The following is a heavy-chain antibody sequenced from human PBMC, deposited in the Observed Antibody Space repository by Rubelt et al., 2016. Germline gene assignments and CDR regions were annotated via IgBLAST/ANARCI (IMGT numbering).Heavy chain of an antibody. CDR2: ISSGSSAK. J-gene: IGHJ4*02. CDR1: GGSISSSSYY. CDR3: ARVESSIASRSDF. V-gene: IGHV3-11*04. Sequence: QVQLQESGPGLVKPSETLSLTCTVSGGSISSSSYYWGWIRQPPGKGLEWVSYISSGSSAKYYADSVKGRFTISRDNAKNSLYLQMNSLGAEGTAVYYCARVESSIASRSDFWGRGTLVTVSS. D-gene: IGHD6-6*01.